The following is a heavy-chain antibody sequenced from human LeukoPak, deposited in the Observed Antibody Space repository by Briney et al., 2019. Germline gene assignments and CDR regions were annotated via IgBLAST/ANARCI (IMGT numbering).Heavy chain of an antibody. CDR3: ARGVRGSGSYSFDYYYYMDV. J-gene: IGHJ6*03. CDR1: GGSISSSSYY. V-gene: IGHV4-61*05. D-gene: IGHD3-10*01. CDR2: IYYSGST. Sequence: SETLSLTCTVSGGSISSSSYYWGWMRQPPGKGLEWIGYIYYSGSTNYNPSLKSRVTISVDTSKNQFSLKLRSVTAADTAVYYCARGVRGSGSYSFDYYYYMDVWGKGTTVTVSS.